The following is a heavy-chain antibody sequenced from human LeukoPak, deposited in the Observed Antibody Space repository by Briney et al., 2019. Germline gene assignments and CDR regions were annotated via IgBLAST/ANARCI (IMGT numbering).Heavy chain of an antibody. V-gene: IGHV3-30*01. CDR3: ARDVWNDGPFDY. D-gene: IGHD1-1*01. CDR1: GFTFSSYD. Sequence: GGSLRLSCAASGFTFSSYDMSWVRQAPGKGLEWVAVISYDGSNKYYADSVKGRFTISRDNSKNTLYLQMNSLRAEDTAVYYCARDVWNDGPFDYWGQGTLVTVSS. CDR2: ISYDGSNK. J-gene: IGHJ4*02.